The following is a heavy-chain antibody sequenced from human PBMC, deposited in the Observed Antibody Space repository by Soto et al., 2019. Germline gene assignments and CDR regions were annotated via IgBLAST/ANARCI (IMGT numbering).Heavy chain of an antibody. Sequence: PSETLSLTCTISGGSISSYYWSWIRQPPGKGLEWIGYIYYSGSTNYSPSLKSRVTISVDTSKNQFSLKLSSVTAADTAVYYCARHYYDFWSGYYKGPLMDVWGKGTTVTVSS. CDR2: IYYSGST. CDR1: GGSISSYY. CDR3: ARHYYDFWSGYYKGPLMDV. V-gene: IGHV4-59*08. J-gene: IGHJ6*03. D-gene: IGHD3-3*01.